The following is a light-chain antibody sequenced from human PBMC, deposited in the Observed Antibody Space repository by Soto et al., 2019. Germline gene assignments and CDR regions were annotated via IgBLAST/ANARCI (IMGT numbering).Light chain of an antibody. CDR1: QSFHTNY. J-gene: IGKJ3*01. CDR2: AAS. CDR3: QQYTTSPFT. V-gene: IGKV3-20*01. Sequence: EIVLTQSPGTLSLSPGERATLSCRASQSFHTNYLAWYQQRPGQAPRLLIYAASRRASGIPDRFSGSGSGTDFTLTISRLEPEDFAVYYCQQYTTSPFTFGPGTKVDIK.